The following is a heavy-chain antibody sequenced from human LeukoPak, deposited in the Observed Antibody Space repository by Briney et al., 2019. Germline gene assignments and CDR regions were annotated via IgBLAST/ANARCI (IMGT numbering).Heavy chain of an antibody. V-gene: IGHV1-18*01. J-gene: IGHJ6*02. CDR3: ARPVGALSGYYYYGMDV. CDR1: GYTFTSYG. CDR2: ISAYNGNT. Sequence: GASVKVSCKASGYTFTSYGISWVRQAPGQGLEWMGWISAYNGNTNYAQKLQGRVTVTTDTSTSTAYMELRSLRSDDTAVYYCARPVGALSGYYYYGMDVWGQGTTVTVSS. D-gene: IGHD1-26*01.